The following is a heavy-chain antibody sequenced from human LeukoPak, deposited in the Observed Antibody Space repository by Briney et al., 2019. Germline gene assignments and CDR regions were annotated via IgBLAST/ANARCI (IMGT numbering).Heavy chain of an antibody. J-gene: IGHJ5*02. Sequence: GGSLRLSCAASGFTFSIYCMSWVRQAPGKGLQWVSVIIGSGSSTYYADSVKGRFTISRDNARNTLYLRMNSLRAEDTAVYYCARWYYYETSGLYYGSFDNWGQGTLVTVSS. CDR2: IIGSGSST. CDR1: GFTFSIYC. V-gene: IGHV3-23*01. CDR3: ARWYYYETSGLYYGSFDN. D-gene: IGHD3-22*01.